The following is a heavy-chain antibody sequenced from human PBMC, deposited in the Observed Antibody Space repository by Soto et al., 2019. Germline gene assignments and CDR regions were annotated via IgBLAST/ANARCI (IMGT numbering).Heavy chain of an antibody. CDR2: IKQDGSEK. D-gene: IGHD3-3*02. V-gene: IGHV3-7*01. J-gene: IGHJ5*02. CDR1: GFTFSSDW. Sequence: EVQLVESGGGLVQPGGSLRLSCAASGFTFSSDWMSWVRQAPGKGLEWVANIKQDGSEKYYVDSVKGRFTISRDNAKNSLYLQMNSLRAEDTAVYYCARDNTGVGFLEWLFLVPWFHPWVQGTLVTVSS. CDR3: ARDNTGVGFLEWLFLVPWFHP.